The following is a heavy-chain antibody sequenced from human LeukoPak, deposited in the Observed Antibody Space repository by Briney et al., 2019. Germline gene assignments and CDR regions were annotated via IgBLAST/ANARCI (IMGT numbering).Heavy chain of an antibody. CDR2: IKQDGSEK. CDR3: GRAMDV. J-gene: IGHJ6*02. V-gene: IGHV3-7*01. CDR1: GFTFSSYW. Sequence: GGSLRLSCAVSGFTFSSYWMRWVRQAPGKGLEWVANIKQDGSEKYYVASVKGRFTISRDNAKNSLYLQMDSLRADDTAVYYCGRAMDVWGQGTTVTVSS.